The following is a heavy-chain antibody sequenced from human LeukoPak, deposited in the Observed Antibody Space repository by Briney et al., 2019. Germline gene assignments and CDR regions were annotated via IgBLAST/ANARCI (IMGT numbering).Heavy chain of an antibody. Sequence: PGGSLRLSCAASGFPFSSYSMTWVRQAPGKGLEWVANIKPDGTTKFYVDSVKGRFTISRDNALNSLYLQMNSLRAEDTAIYYCVREDTPATANYWGQGTLVTISS. CDR1: GFPFSSYS. D-gene: IGHD2-21*02. V-gene: IGHV3-7*03. CDR3: VREDTPATANY. J-gene: IGHJ4*02. CDR2: IKPDGTTK.